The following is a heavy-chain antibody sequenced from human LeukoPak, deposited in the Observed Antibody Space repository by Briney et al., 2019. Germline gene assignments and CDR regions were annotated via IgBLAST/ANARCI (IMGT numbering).Heavy chain of an antibody. D-gene: IGHD6-19*01. CDR2: INPNSGGT. CDR1: GYTFTGYY. CDR3: ARDPGYSSGWYYFDY. V-gene: IGHV1-2*06. J-gene: IGHJ4*02. Sequence: GASVTVSCKASGYTFTGYYMHWVRQAPGQGLEWMGRINPNSGGTNFAQKFQGRVTMTRDTSVNTAYMELSRLRSDDTAVYYCARDPGYSSGWYYFDYWGQGTLVTVSS.